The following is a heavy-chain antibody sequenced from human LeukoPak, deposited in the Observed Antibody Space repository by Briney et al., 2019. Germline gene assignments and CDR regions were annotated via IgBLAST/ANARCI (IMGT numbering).Heavy chain of an antibody. CDR2: VWYDGSNK. Sequence: HPERSLRLSCVASGFTFSSYGMHWVRQAPGKGLEWVAVVWYDGSNKYYADSVKGRFTISRDNSKNTLYLQMNSLRAEDTAVYYCARVIAAAGRPNWYFDLWGRGTLVTVSS. CDR1: GFTFSSYG. J-gene: IGHJ2*01. V-gene: IGHV3-33*01. D-gene: IGHD6-13*01. CDR3: ARVIAAAGRPNWYFDL.